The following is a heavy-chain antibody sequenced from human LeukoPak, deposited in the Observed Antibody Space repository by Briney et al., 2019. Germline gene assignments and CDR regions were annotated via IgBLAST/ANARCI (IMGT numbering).Heavy chain of an antibody. V-gene: IGHV4-4*07. D-gene: IGHD6-13*01. CDR1: GGSISSYY. Sequence: SETLSLTCTVSGGSISSYYWSWIRQPAGKGLEWIGRIYTSGSTNYNPSLKSGVTMSVDTSKNQFSLKLSSVTAADTAVYYCATDYGSSWQYPDEYYFDCWGQGTLVTVSS. CDR3: ATDYGSSWQYPDEYYFDC. CDR2: IYTSGST. J-gene: IGHJ4*02.